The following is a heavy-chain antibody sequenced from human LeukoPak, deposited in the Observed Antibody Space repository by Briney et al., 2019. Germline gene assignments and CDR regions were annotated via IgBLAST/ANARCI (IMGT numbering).Heavy chain of an antibody. V-gene: IGHV3-23*01. Sequence: GGSLRLSCAASGFTFSSYAMSWVRQAPGKGLEWVSAISGSGATTYYADSVRGRFSISRDISKNTLYLQMNSLRVEDTAVYYCATSGSGWYRFDYWGQGTLVSVSS. J-gene: IGHJ4*02. D-gene: IGHD6-19*01. CDR1: GFTFSSYA. CDR3: ATSGSGWYRFDY. CDR2: ISGSGATT.